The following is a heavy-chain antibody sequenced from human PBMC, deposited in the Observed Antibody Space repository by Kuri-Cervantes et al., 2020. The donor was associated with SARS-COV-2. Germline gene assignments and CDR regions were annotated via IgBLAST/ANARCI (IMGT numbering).Heavy chain of an antibody. CDR2: SGAASGSSGSSP. Sequence: GESLKISCAASGFIFNNFALSWVRQAPGKGLEWVSASGAASGSSGSSPYYADSVKGRFTISRDNSKNTLYLQMNSLRAEDTAVYYCARGRVYSYGFGYGMDVWGQGTTVTVSS. V-gene: IGHV3-23*01. J-gene: IGHJ6*02. D-gene: IGHD5-18*01. CDR3: ARGRVYSYGFGYGMDV. CDR1: GFIFNNFA.